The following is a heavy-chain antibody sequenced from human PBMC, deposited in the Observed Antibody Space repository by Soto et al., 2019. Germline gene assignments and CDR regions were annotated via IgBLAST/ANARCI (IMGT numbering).Heavy chain of an antibody. CDR2: IILALGTP. CDR1: GDVFTNYV. Sequence: QVLLVQSGAEMNQPGPSVRVPCGAAGDVFTNYVLTWVGQAPGQGPEWLGGIILALGTPHYSQRFQGRLTITADESSSTVYMELGSLRLDDTAVYYCGRYCSNTKCRGGYYLDLWGQGTLLTVSS. D-gene: IGHD2-2*01. CDR3: GRYCSNTKCRGGYYLDL. V-gene: IGHV1-69*01. J-gene: IGHJ5*02.